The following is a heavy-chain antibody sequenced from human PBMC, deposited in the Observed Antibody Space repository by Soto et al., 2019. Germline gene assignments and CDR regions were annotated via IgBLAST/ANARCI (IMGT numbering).Heavy chain of an antibody. D-gene: IGHD5-18*01. CDR1: GGSISSYY. J-gene: IGHJ4*02. CDR2: IYYSGST. V-gene: IGHV4-59*01. CDR3: ARDLTGYGFGNY. Sequence: SETLSLTCTVSGGSISSYYWSWIRQPPGKGLEWIGYIYYSGSTNHNPSLKSRVTISVDTSKNQFSLKLSSVTAADTAVYYCARDLTGYGFGNYWGQGTLVTVSS.